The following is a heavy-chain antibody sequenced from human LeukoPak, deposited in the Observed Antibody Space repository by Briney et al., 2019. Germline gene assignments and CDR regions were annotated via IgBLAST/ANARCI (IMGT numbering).Heavy chain of an antibody. CDR1: GGTFSNYV. D-gene: IGHD2-21*01. J-gene: IGHJ6*03. CDR3: ARPRFPYYRLSGPDYYYMDV. V-gene: IGHV1-69*06. CDR2: IIPIFGTT. Sequence: SVKVSCKASGGTFSNYVISLVRQAPGQGLEWMGGIIPIFGTTNYAQKFQGRVTINADKSTTTVYMELSSLRSEDTAVYYCARPRFPYYRLSGPDYYYMDVWGKGTTVTVSS.